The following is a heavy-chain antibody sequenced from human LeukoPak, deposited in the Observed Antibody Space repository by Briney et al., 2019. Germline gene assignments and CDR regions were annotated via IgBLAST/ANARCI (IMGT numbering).Heavy chain of an antibody. D-gene: IGHD2-21*02. V-gene: IGHV3-49*04. CDR1: GFTFGDYV. Sequence: PGGSLRLSCAASGFTFGDYVMTWVRQAPGKGLEWVGFIRSKVYGGTTEYAASVKGRFTISGDDSKNSLDLQMNSLKTEDTAVYYCARAPATAGRYPFDIWGQGTMVTVSS. J-gene: IGHJ3*02. CDR3: ARAPATAGRYPFDI. CDR2: IRSKVYGGTT.